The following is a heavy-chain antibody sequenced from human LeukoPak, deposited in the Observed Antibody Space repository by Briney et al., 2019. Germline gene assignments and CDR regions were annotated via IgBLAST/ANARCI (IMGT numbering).Heavy chain of an antibody. D-gene: IGHD3-3*01. Sequence: PGGSLRLSCAASGFTFSSYSMNWVRQAPGKGLEWVSSISSSSSYIYYADSVKGRFTISRDNAKNSLYLQMNSLRAEDTAVYYCARDRALNDFWSGNIYYFDYWGQGTLVAVSS. CDR1: GFTFSSYS. CDR3: ARDRALNDFWSGNIYYFDY. CDR2: ISSSSSYI. J-gene: IGHJ4*02. V-gene: IGHV3-21*01.